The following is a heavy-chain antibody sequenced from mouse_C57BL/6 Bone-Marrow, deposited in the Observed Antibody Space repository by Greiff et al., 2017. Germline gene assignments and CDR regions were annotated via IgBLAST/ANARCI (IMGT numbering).Heavy chain of an antibody. CDR3: TRERLRRRTSYYFDY. V-gene: IGHV1-5*01. J-gene: IGHJ2*01. CDR1: GYTFTSYW. D-gene: IGHD2-4*01. CDR2: IYPGNSDT. Sequence: VQLQQSGTVLARPGASVKMSCKTSGYTFTSYWMHWVKQRPGQGLEWIGAIYPGNSDTSYNQKFKGKAKLTAVTSASTAYMELSSLTNEDSAVYYCTRERLRRRTSYYFDYWGQGTTLTVSS.